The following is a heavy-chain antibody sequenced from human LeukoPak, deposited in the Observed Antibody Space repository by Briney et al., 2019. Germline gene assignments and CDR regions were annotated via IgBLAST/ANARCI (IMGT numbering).Heavy chain of an antibody. Sequence: ASVRVSCKASGYTFTGYSMHWVRQAPGQGLEWMGWINPNSGGTNYAQKFQGRVTMTRDTSISTAYMELSSLRSDDSAVYYCAGEYCSGGSCRQGFDYWGQGTLVTVSS. J-gene: IGHJ4*02. D-gene: IGHD2-15*01. CDR2: INPNSGGT. V-gene: IGHV1-2*02. CDR3: AGEYCSGGSCRQGFDY. CDR1: GYTFTGYS.